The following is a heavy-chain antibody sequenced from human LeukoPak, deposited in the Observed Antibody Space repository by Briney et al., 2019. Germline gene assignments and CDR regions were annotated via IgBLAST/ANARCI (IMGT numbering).Heavy chain of an antibody. CDR3: ARAELGYRSGGSCPLGHYFDY. V-gene: IGHV4-30-2*01. J-gene: IGHJ4*02. D-gene: IGHD2-15*01. CDR1: GGSISSGGYS. Sequence: SQTLSLTCAVSGGSISSGGYSWSWIRQPPGKGLEWIGYIYHSGSTYYNPSLKSRVTISVDRSKNQFSLKLSSVTAADTAVYYCARAELGYRSGGSCPLGHYFDYWGQGTLVTVSS. CDR2: IYHSGST.